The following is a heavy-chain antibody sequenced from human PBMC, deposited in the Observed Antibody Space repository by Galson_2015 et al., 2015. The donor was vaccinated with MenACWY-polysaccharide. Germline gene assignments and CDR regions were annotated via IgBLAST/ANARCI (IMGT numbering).Heavy chain of an antibody. CDR1: GFTFDDYA. D-gene: IGHD3-10*01. CDR3: ARAPRGLWFGEA. Sequence: SLRLSCAASGFTFDDYAMHWVRQAPGKGLEWVSGISWNSGSIGYADSVKGRFTISRDNAKNSLYLQMNSLRAEDTAVYYCARAPRGLWFGEAWGQGTLVTVSS. CDR2: ISWNSGSI. J-gene: IGHJ5*02. V-gene: IGHV3-9*01.